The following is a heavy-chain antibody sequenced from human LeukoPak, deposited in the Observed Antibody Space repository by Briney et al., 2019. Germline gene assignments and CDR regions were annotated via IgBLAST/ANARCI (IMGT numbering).Heavy chain of an antibody. D-gene: IGHD1-1*01. CDR2: MNPNSGGT. CDR3: AKVGGYNWNDPFDS. CDR1: GYTFTGYY. J-gene: IGHJ4*02. Sequence: ASVKVSCKASGYTFTGYYMHWVRQAPGQGLGWMGWMNPNSGGTYYAQKFQGRVTMTRDTYISTAYMELSRLRSDDTAVFYCAKVGGYNWNDPFDSWGQGTLVTVSS. V-gene: IGHV1-2*02.